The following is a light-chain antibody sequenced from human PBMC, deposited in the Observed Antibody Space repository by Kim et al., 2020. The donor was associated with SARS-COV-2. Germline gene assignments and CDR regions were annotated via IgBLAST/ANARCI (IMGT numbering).Light chain of an antibody. J-gene: IGLJ1*01. V-gene: IGLV2-8*01. CDR3: SSYAGSNNLYV. CDR2: EVS. CDR1: SSDVGGYNY. Sequence: QSGTIYCTGTSSDVGGYNYVSWYQQHPGKAPKLMIYEVSKRPSGVPDRFSGSKSGNTASLTVSGLQAEDEADYYCSSYAGSNNLYVFGTGTKVTVL.